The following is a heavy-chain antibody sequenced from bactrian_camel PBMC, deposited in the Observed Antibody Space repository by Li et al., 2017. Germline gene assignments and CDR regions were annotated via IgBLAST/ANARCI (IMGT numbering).Heavy chain of an antibody. V-gene: IGHV3S31*01. CDR1: GYTYRPGC. Sequence: VQLVESGGGSVQAGGSLRLSCVVSGYTYRPGCLGWFRQAPGKEREGVASITSGGGRTAYADSVRGRFTISRDNVKKMLYLQMNNLKPEDTAMYYCAADLLRSCRRDTWTAEHFAYWGQGTQVTVS. CDR3: AADLLRSCRRDTWTAEHFAY. J-gene: IGHJ6*01. CDR2: ITSGGGRT.